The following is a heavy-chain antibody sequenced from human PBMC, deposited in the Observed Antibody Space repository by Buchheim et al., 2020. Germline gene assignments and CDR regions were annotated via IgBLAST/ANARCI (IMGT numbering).Heavy chain of an antibody. CDR3: ARDPAYCGGDCYSGNSALGDY. CDR2: ISYDGSNK. J-gene: IGHJ4*02. V-gene: IGHV3-30-3*01. Sequence: QVQLVESGGGVVQPGRSLRLSCAASGFTFSSYAMHWVRQAPGKGLAWVAVISYDGSNKYYADSVKGRFTISRDNSKNTLYLQMNSLRAEDTAVYYCARDPAYCGGDCYSGNSALGDYWGQGTL. CDR1: GFTFSSYA. D-gene: IGHD2-21*02.